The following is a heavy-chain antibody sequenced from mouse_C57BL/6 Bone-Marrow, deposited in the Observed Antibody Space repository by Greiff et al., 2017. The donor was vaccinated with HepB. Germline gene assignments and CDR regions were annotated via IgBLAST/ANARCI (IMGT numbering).Heavy chain of an antibody. D-gene: IGHD1-1*01. CDR2: ISNLAYSI. V-gene: IGHV5-15*01. CDR3: ARHDYYGSSYFDY. J-gene: IGHJ2*01. CDR1: GFTFSDYG. Sequence: EVMLVESGGGLVQPGGSLKLSCAASGFTFSDYGMAWVRQAPRKGPEWVAFISNLAYSIYYADTVTGRFTISRENAKNTLYLEMSSRRSEDTAMHYCARHDYYGSSYFDYWGQGTTLTVSS.